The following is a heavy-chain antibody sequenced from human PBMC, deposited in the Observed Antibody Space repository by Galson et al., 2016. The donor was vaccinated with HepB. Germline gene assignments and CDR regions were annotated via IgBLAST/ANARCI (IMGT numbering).Heavy chain of an antibody. CDR1: RFTFDDSA. J-gene: IGHJ6*02. V-gene: IGHV3-9*01. CDR2: XXWXSGTI. D-gene: IGHD1-26*01. Sequence: SLRLSCAASRFTFDDSAMHWVRQAPGKGXXWVSTXXWXSGTIGYADSVKGRFTISRDNAKNSLYLQMNSLRAEDTALYYCAKLGYYGSRCLNYFYGMDVWGQGTTVTVSS. CDR3: AKLGYYGSRCLNYFYGMDV.